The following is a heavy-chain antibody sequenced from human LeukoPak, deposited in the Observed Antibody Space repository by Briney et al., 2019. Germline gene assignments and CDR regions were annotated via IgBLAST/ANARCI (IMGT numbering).Heavy chain of an antibody. V-gene: IGHV4-59*08. CDR1: GGSISSYY. Sequence: SETLSLTCTVSGGSISSYYWSWIRQPPGKGLEWIGYIYYSGSTNYNPSLKSRVTISVDTSKNQFSLKLSSVTAADTAVYYCARLRVSRVAAAGTRGYYYYGMDVWGQGTTVTVSS. CDR3: ARLRVSRVAAAGTRGYYYYGMDV. J-gene: IGHJ6*02. CDR2: IYYSGST. D-gene: IGHD6-13*01.